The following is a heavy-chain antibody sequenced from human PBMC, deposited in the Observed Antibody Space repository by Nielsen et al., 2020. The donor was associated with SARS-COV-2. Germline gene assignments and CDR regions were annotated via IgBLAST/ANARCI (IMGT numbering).Heavy chain of an antibody. J-gene: IGHJ4*02. V-gene: IGHV1-2*06. Sequence: ASVKVSCKASGHRFTAYSMHWVRQAPGQGPEWMGRIDPHSGGTTYAQKFQGRVTMTRDTSINTAYMELTRLRSDDTAVYYCARGDYSNPNYWGQGSLVTVSS. CDR3: ARGDYSNPNY. CDR2: IDPHSGGT. D-gene: IGHD4-11*01. CDR1: GHRFTAYS.